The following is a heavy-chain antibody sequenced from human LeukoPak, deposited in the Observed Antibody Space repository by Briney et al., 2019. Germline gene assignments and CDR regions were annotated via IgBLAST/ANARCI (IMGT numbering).Heavy chain of an antibody. J-gene: IGHJ6*03. Sequence: SETLSLTCTVSGGSISSSSYYWGWIRQPPGKGLEWIGSIYYSGSTYYNPSLKSRVTISVDTSKNQFSLKLSSVTAADTAVYYCAREFCSGSYCHYYYYMDVWGKGTTVTVSS. CDR1: GGSISSSSYY. D-gene: IGHD1-26*01. CDR2: IYYSGST. CDR3: AREFCSGSYCHYYYYMDV. V-gene: IGHV4-39*07.